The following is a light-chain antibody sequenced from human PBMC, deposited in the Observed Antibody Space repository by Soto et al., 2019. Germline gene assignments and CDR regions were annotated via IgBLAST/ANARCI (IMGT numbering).Light chain of an antibody. Sequence: EFVLTQSPGTLSLSPEERATLSCRASQSVSNNYLALYQQPPGQAHRLLFYGASNRATGIPDRFSGSGSGTDFTITISRQAPEDLAVYYCQQYGSSGTFGQGTKVDIK. CDR1: QSVSNNY. V-gene: IGKV3-20*01. CDR2: GAS. J-gene: IGKJ1*01. CDR3: QQYGSSGT.